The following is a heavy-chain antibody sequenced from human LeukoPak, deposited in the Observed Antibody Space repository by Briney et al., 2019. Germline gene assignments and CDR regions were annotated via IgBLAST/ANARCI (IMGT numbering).Heavy chain of an antibody. V-gene: IGHV3-33*01. J-gene: IGHJ5*02. CDR1: GFTFSSYG. CDR2: IWYDGSNK. CDR3: AREGRDCYDSSGYYEAYNWFDP. D-gene: IGHD3-22*01. Sequence: PGGSLRLSCAASGFTFSSYGMHWVRQAPGKGLEWVAVIWYDGSNKYYADSVKGRFTISRDNSKNTLYLQMNSLRAEDTAVYYCAREGRDCYDSSGYYEAYNWFDPWGQGTLVTVSS.